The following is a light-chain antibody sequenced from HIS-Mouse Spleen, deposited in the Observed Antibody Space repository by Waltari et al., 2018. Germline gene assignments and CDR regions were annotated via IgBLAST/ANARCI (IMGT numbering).Light chain of an antibody. V-gene: IGLV1-40*01. J-gene: IGLJ1*01. CDR2: GNS. Sequence: QSVLTPPPPVSGAPGQRVTISCTGSSSHIGAGYDVHWYQQLPGPAPKLLIYGNSNRPSGVPDRFSGSKSGTSASLAITGLQAEDEADYYCQSYDSSLSAHYVFGTGTKVTVL. CDR1: SSHIGAGYD. CDR3: QSYDSSLSAHYV.